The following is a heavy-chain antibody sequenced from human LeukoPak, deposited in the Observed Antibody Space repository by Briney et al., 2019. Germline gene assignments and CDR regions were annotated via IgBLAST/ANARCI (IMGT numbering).Heavy chain of an antibody. V-gene: IGHV3-48*03. J-gene: IGHJ4*02. CDR3: ARVRPAAGTEDY. CDR2: ISSSGSTI. CDR1: GFTFSSYE. Sequence: GRSLRLSCAASGFTFSSYEMNWVRQAPGKGLEWVSYISSSGSTIYYADSVKGRFTISRDNAKNSLYLQMNSLRAEDTAVYYCARVRPAAGTEDYWGQGTLVTVSS. D-gene: IGHD6-13*01.